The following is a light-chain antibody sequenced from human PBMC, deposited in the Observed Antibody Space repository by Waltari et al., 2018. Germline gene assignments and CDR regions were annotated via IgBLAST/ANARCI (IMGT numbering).Light chain of an antibody. J-gene: IGLJ1*01. V-gene: IGLV2-14*01. CDR1: RSDVAPYNY. CDR3: SSYTSSNTYV. Sequence: QPPLTQPASVSGSPRQSITISCTAPRSDVAPYNYVSWYQQHPGTAPKLMIHEVTNRPSGVSKSFAGSKSGNTDSLTISGLQAEDEADYYCSSYTSSNTYVFGTGTKVTVL. CDR2: EVT.